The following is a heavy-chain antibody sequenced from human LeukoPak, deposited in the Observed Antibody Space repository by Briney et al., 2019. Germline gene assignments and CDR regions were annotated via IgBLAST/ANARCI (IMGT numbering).Heavy chain of an antibody. Sequence: SETLSLTCTVSGGSISSYYWSWIRQPPGKGLEWIGYIYYSGSTNYNPSLKSRVTISVDTSNNQFSLKLSSVTAADTAVYYCARHPHGSGSYYNVPFDYWGQGTLVTVSS. CDR3: ARHPHGSGSYYNVPFDY. J-gene: IGHJ4*02. V-gene: IGHV4-59*08. CDR1: GGSISSYY. CDR2: IYYSGST. D-gene: IGHD3-10*01.